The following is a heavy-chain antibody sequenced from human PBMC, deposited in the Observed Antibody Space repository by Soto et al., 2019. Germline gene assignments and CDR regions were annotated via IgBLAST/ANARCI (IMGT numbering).Heavy chain of an antibody. D-gene: IGHD1-26*01. J-gene: IGHJ3*01. CDR1: GFTFSSSE. V-gene: IGHV3-48*03. Sequence: EVQLVESGGGLVQPGGSLRLSCAVSGFTFSSSEMYWVRQAPGKGLEWISYIHPSGQPIFYADSVKRRFTISRDNANNSLFLKRNSLSAEDTAVYYCARRASRWGQGTMVTVSS. CDR3: ARRASR. CDR2: IHPSGQPI.